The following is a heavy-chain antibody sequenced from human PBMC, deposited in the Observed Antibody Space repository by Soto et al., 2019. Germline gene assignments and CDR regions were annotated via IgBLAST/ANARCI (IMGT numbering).Heavy chain of an antibody. CDR3: ARGGYCSSTSCSLFDY. CDR1: GFTFNTHW. Sequence: GGSLRLSCTASGFTFNTHWMHWVRQAPGKGLVWVSRIYFDGITTNYADSVKGRLTVSRDNAKNTVYLHVNTLRDDDTAVYYCARGGYCSSTSCSLFDYWGQGTLVTVSS. CDR2: IYFDGITT. V-gene: IGHV3-74*01. D-gene: IGHD2-2*03. J-gene: IGHJ4*02.